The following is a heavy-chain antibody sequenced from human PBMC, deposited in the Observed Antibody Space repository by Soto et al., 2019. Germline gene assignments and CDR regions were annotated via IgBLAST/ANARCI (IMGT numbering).Heavy chain of an antibody. V-gene: IGHV4-34*01. CDR3: ARHSSSRGYYYYYGMDV. J-gene: IGHJ6*02. Sequence: SETLSLTCAVYGGSFSGYYWSWIRQPPGKGLEWIGEINHSGSTNYNPSLKSRVTISVDTSKNQFSLKLNSVTAADTAVYYCARHSSSRGYYYYYGMDVWGQGTTVT. D-gene: IGHD6-13*01. CDR1: GGSFSGYY. CDR2: INHSGST.